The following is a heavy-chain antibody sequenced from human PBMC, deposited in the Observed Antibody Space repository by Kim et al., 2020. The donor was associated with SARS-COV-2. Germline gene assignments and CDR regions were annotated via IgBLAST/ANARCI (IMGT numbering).Heavy chain of an antibody. D-gene: IGHD4-17*01. J-gene: IGHJ6*02. V-gene: IGHV1-2*04. Sequence: ASVKVSCKSSGYTFTDHYMHWVRQAPGQGLEWLGWINPKSGDTNYAQKFQAWVTMTRDMSINTAYMELTSLRSDDTAVYYCVRDRKTRVTTGGYFYGMDVWGQGTTVIVSS. CDR3: VRDRKTRVTTGGYFYGMDV. CDR1: GYTFTDHY. CDR2: INPKSGDT.